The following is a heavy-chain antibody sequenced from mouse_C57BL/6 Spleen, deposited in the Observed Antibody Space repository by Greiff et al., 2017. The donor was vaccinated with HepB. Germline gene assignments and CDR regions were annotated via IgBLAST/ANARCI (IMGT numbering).Heavy chain of an antibody. V-gene: IGHV1-9*01. CDR2: LLPGSGST. J-gene: IGHJ1*03. CDR3: ARRGYYYGSSYWYFDV. CDR1: GYTFTGYW. D-gene: IGHD1-1*01. Sequence: VKLMESGAELMKPGASVKLSCKATGYTFTGYWIEWVKQRPGHGLEWIGELLPGSGSTNYNEKFKGKATFTADTSSNTAYMQLSSLTTEDSAIYYCARRGYYYGSSYWYFDVWGTGTTVTVSS.